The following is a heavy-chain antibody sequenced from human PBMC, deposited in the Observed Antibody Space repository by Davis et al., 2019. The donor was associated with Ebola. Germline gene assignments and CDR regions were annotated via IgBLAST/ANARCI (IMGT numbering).Heavy chain of an antibody. Sequence: MPSETLSLTCTVSGGSISSYYWSWIRQPPGKGLEWIGYIYYSGITNYNPSLKSRVTISVDTSKNQFSLKLSSVTAADTAVYYCAREGYCSGGSCYGVDHAFDIWGQGTMVTVSS. CDR1: GGSISSYY. D-gene: IGHD2-15*01. J-gene: IGHJ3*02. V-gene: IGHV4-59*12. CDR3: AREGYCSGGSCYGVDHAFDI. CDR2: IYYSGIT.